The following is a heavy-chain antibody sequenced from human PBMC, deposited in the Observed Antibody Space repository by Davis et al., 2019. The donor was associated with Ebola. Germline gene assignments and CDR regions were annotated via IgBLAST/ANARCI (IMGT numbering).Heavy chain of an antibody. CDR3: ARDRRGQWLTDY. CDR1: GGTFSSYA. D-gene: IGHD5-12*01. CDR2: IIPIFGTA. J-gene: IGHJ4*02. V-gene: IGHV1-69*13. Sequence: SVKVSCKTSGGTFSSYAISWVRQAPGQGLEWMGGIIPIFGTANYAQKFQGRVTITADESTSTAYMGLSSLRSEDTAVYYCARDRRGQWLTDYWGQGTLVTVSS.